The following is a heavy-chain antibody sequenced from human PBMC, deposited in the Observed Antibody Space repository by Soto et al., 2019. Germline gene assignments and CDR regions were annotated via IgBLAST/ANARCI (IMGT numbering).Heavy chain of an antibody. J-gene: IGHJ4*02. CDR3: ATGVRGWYFFDY. CDR2: FDPEDGET. Sequence: GASVKVSCKVSGYTLTELSMHWVRQAPGKGLEWMGGFDPEDGETIYAQKFQGRVTMTEDTSTDTAYMELSSLRSEDTAVYYCATGVRGWYFFDYWGQGTLVTVSS. CDR1: GYTLTELS. D-gene: IGHD6-19*01. V-gene: IGHV1-24*01.